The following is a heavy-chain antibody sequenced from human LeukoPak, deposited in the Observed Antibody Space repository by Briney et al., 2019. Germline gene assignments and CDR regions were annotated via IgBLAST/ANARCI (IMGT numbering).Heavy chain of an antibody. D-gene: IGHD5/OR15-5a*01. CDR1: GFTFSSYA. CDR3: ARSVSAFDI. CDR2: ISASSNFI. Sequence: PGRSLRLSCAASGFTFSSYAMHWVRQAPGKGLEWVSPISASSNFIYYADSVKGRFTISRDNAKNSLYLQMNSLGAEDTAVYYCARSVSAFDIWGQGTMVTVSS. V-gene: IGHV3-21*01. J-gene: IGHJ3*02.